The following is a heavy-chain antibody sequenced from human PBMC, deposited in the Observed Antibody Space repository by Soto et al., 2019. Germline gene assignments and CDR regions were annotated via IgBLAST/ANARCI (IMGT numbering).Heavy chain of an antibody. CDR3: AHRPIVGAAI. J-gene: IGHJ4*02. Sequence: SETLSLTCAVFGGSISNSNWWTWVRQPPGKGLDWIGEIFHSGSTNYNSSLMGRVAISVDKANNQFSLKLSSVTAADTAVYYCAHRPIVGAAIWGQGTLVTVSS. CDR2: IFHSGST. CDR1: GGSISNSNW. D-gene: IGHD1-26*01. V-gene: IGHV4-4*02.